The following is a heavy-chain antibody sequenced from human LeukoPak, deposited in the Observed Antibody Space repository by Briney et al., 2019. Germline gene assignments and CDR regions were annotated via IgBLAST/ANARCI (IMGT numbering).Heavy chain of an antibody. CDR3: ARGGSTSPFYYYAMDV. J-gene: IGHJ6*02. CDR1: GGSITNYY. D-gene: IGHD3-10*01. Sequence: PSETLSLTCTVSGGSITNYYWSWIRQPPGKGLEWLGFMFYSGRTNYNPSLKSRLTISVDTSKKQFSLKLSSVTAADTAVYYCARGGSTSPFYYYAMDVWGQGTTVTVSS. CDR2: MFYSGRT. V-gene: IGHV4-59*08.